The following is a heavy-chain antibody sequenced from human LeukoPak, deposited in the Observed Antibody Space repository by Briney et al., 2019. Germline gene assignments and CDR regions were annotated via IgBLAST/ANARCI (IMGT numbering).Heavy chain of an antibody. CDR3: ARVRDGYNTLDY. D-gene: IGHD5-24*01. CDR2: IYSGGST. V-gene: IGHV3-53*01. CDR1: GFTVSSNY. Sequence: GGSLRLSCAASGFTVSSNYISWVRQAPGKGLEWVSVIYSGGSTYYADSVKCRFTISRDNSKDTLYPQMNSLRAEDTAVCYCARVRDGYNTLDYWGQGTLVTVSS. J-gene: IGHJ4*02.